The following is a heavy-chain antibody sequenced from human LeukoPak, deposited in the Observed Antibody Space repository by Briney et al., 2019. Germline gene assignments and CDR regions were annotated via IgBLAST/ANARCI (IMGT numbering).Heavy chain of an antibody. J-gene: IGHJ4*02. D-gene: IGHD3-9*01. V-gene: IGHV4-34*01. Sequence: PSETLSLTCAVYGGSFSGYYWSWIRQPPGKGLEWIGEINHSGSTNYNPSLKSRVTISVDTSENQFSLKLSSVTAADTAVYYCARGSGVLRYFDWSNYYFDYWGQGTLVTVSS. CDR2: INHSGST. CDR1: GGSFSGYY. CDR3: ARGSGVLRYFDWSNYYFDY.